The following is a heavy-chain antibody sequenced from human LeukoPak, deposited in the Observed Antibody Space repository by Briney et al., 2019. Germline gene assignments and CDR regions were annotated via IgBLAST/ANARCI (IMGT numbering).Heavy chain of an antibody. Sequence: ASVKVSCKASGYTFTSYGISWVRQAPGQGLEWMGWISAYNGNTNYAQKLQGRVTMTTDTSTSTAYMELRSLRSDDTAVYYCARGGQLWLGGAYYYYMDVWGKGTTVTVSS. J-gene: IGHJ6*03. CDR2: ISAYNGNT. CDR1: GYTFTSYG. CDR3: ARGGQLWLGGAYYYYMDV. D-gene: IGHD5-18*01. V-gene: IGHV1-18*01.